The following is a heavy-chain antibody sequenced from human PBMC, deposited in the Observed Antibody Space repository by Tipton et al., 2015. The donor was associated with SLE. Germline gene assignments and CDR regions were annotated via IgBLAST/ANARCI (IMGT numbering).Heavy chain of an antibody. J-gene: IGHJ6*03. CDR1: GVSITSYY. V-gene: IGHV4-59*12. Sequence: TLSLTCSVSGVSITSYYWTWIRQPPGKGLEWIGYIYYSGSTDYSPPLKSRVTISVDASKNQFSLKLSSVTAADTAVYYCARAGLAVYMDVWGKGTTVTVSS. CDR2: IYYSGST. D-gene: IGHD6-19*01. CDR3: ARAGLAVYMDV.